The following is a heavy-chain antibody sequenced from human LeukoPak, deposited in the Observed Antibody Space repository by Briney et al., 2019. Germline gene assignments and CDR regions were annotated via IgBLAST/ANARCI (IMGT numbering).Heavy chain of an antibody. CDR1: GGSISSYY. CDR3: ARGRYNWNDGFDAFDI. CDR2: IYTSGST. V-gene: IGHV4-4*07. Sequence: SETLSLTCTVSGGSISSYYWSWIRQPAGKGLEWIGRIYTSGSTNYNPSLKSRVTMSVDTSKNQFSLKLSSVTAADTAVYYCARGRYNWNDGFDAFDIWGQGTMVTVSS. J-gene: IGHJ3*02. D-gene: IGHD1-20*01.